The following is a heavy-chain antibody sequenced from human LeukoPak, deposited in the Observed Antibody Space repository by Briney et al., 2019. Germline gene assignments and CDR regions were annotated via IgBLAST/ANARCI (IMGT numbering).Heavy chain of an antibody. V-gene: IGHV3-9*03. CDR3: AKAPSLNSANFDY. D-gene: IGHD2-15*01. CDR2: ISWNSGSI. CDR1: GFTFDDYA. Sequence: PGGSLRLSCAASGFTFDDYAMHWVRQAPGKGLEWVSGISWNSGSIGYADSVKGRFTISRDNAKSSLYLQMNSLRAEDMASYYCAKAPSLNSANFDYWGQGTLVTVSS. J-gene: IGHJ4*02.